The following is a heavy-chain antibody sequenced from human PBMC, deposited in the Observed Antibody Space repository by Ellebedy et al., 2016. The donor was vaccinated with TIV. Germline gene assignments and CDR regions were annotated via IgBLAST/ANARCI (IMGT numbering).Heavy chain of an antibody. CDR3: ARKGRRPHLWFDP. V-gene: IGHV1-8*01. Sequence: AASVKVSCKASGYSFSDYDINWVRQAAGQGLEWMGRVNPNSGKADYAQKFQGRVTMTRNTSITTVYMELSGLKSEDTAMYFCARKGRRPHLWFDPWGQGTLVTVSS. D-gene: IGHD6-6*01. J-gene: IGHJ5*02. CDR2: VNPNSGKA. CDR1: GYSFSDYD.